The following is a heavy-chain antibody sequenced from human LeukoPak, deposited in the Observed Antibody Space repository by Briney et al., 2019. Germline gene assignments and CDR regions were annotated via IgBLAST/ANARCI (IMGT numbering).Heavy chain of an antibody. CDR3: AKFSSGSPHGDDY. CDR2: ISYDGSNK. D-gene: IGHD1-26*01. J-gene: IGHJ4*02. Sequence: PGRSLRLSCAASGFTSSSYGMHWVRQAPGKGLEWVAVISYDGSNKYYADSVKGRLTISRDNSKNTLYLQMNSLRAEDTAVYYCAKFSSGSPHGDDYWGQGTLVTVSS. V-gene: IGHV3-30*18. CDR1: GFTSSSYG.